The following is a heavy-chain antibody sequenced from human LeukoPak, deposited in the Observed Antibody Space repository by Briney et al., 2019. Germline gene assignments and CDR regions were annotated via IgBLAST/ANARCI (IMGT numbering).Heavy chain of an antibody. CDR3: AKDLIYGRTRSGGSCLDY. J-gene: IGHJ4*02. V-gene: IGHV3-23*01. D-gene: IGHD2-15*01. Sequence: QPGGSLRLSCAASGFTFSSYAMSWVRQAPGKGLEWVSGISGSGGSTYYADSVKGRFTISRDNSKNTLYLQMNSLRAEDTAVYYCAKDLIYGRTRSGGSCLDYWGQGTLVTVSS. CDR2: ISGSGGST. CDR1: GFTFSSYA.